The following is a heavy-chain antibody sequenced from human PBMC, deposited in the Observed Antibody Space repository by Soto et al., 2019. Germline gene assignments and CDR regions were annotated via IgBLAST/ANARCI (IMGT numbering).Heavy chain of an antibody. J-gene: IGHJ6*02. V-gene: IGHV1-69*12. CDR3: AGGGLRGGGYYYGMDV. CDR1: GGTFSSYA. D-gene: IGHD3-16*01. Sequence: QVQLVQSGAEVKKPGSSVKVSCKASGGTFSSYAISWVRQAPGQGLEWMGGIIPIFGTANYAQKFQGRVTITADEPTSTASMGLRSRRSEDTAVYYCAGGGLRGGGYYYGMDVWGQGTTVTVSS. CDR2: IIPIFGTA.